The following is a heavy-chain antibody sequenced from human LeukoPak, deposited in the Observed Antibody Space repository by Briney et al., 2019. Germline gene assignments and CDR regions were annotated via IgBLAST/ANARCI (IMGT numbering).Heavy chain of an antibody. J-gene: IGHJ5*02. CDR3: ARDQRRGFDP. CDR2: ISGSGRYI. Sequence: GGSLRLSCAASGFNSSTYTINWVRQATGKGLEWVSSISGSGRYIKYVDSLKGRFTISRDNAKNSVYLQMNSLRVEDTAVYYCARDQRRGFDPWGQGTPVTVSP. V-gene: IGHV3-21*01. CDR1: GFNSSTYT.